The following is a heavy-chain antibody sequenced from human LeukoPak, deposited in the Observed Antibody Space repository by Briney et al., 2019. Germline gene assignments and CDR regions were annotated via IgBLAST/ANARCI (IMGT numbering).Heavy chain of an antibody. J-gene: IGHJ4*02. CDR2: ISSSSSYI. Sequence: PGGSLRLSCAASGFTFSSYSMNWVRQAPGKGLEWVSSISSSSSYIYYADSVKGRFTISRDNSKNTLYLQMNSLRAEDTAVYYCARGNGLRYFDWFGPDYWGQGTLVTVSS. CDR1: GFTFSSYS. CDR3: ARGNGLRYFDWFGPDY. V-gene: IGHV3-21*01. D-gene: IGHD3-9*01.